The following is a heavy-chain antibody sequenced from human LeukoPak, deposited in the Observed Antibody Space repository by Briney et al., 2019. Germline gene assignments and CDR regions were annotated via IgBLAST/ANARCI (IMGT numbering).Heavy chain of an antibody. J-gene: IGHJ4*02. CDR1: GYTFITYG. CDR3: ARRAARRYFDY. V-gene: IGHV1-18*01. CDR2: ISTYNGDT. D-gene: IGHD6-6*01. Sequence: GASVKVSCKTSGYTFITYGINWVRQAPGQGLEWMGWISTYNGDTNYAQKLQGRVTMTTDTSTSTAYMELRSLRSDDTAVYYCARRAARRYFDYWGQGNLVTVSS.